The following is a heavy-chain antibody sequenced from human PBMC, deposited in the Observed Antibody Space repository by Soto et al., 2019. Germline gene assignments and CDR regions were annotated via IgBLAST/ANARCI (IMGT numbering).Heavy chain of an antibody. CDR1: GFTFNNYA. CDR2: ISGSGGNI. Sequence: PGGSLRLSCAASGFTFNNYAMTWVRQAPGKGLEWVSVISGSGGNIYYADSVKGRVTISRDNSKNTVYLQLDSLRAEDTAVYYCAKATRYGGSYRRYYFDYWGQGTLVTVSS. V-gene: IGHV3-23*01. CDR3: AKATRYGGSYRRYYFDY. J-gene: IGHJ4*02. D-gene: IGHD1-26*01.